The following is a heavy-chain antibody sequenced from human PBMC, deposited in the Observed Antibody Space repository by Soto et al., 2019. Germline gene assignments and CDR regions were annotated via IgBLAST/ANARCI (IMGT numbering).Heavy chain of an antibody. J-gene: IGHJ4*02. CDR1: GYTFTSYY. CDR3: ARDPNVYDSTGYYPSSLFDY. V-gene: IGHV1-46*01. D-gene: IGHD3-22*01. Sequence: ASVKVSCKASGYTFTSYYMHWVRQAPGQGLEWMGIINPSGGSTSYAQKFQGRVTMTRDTSTSTVYMELSSLRSEDTAVYYCARDPNVYDSTGYYPSSLFDYWGQGTLVTVSS. CDR2: INPSGGST.